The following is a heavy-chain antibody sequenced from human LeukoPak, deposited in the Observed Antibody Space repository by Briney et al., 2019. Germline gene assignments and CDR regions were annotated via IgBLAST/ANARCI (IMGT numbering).Heavy chain of an antibody. CDR1: GDSVSSNGAA. CDR2: TYYRSQQWYS. J-gene: IGHJ4*02. Sequence: SHTLSLTCAISGDSVSSNGAAWDWIRPSPSRGIQWLGRTYYRSQQWYSDYAPSVKGRITINADTSQNQFSLHLNSVTPEDTAVYYCGRETDFGVVTNWGRGTLVTVSS. D-gene: IGHD3-3*01. V-gene: IGHV6-1*01. CDR3: GRETDFGVVTN.